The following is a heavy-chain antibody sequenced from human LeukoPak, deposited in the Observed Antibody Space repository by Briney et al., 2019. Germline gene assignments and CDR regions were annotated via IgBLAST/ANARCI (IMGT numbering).Heavy chain of an antibody. V-gene: IGHV3-23*01. Sequence: GGSLRLSCEASGFTFSTYGMSWVRQSPGKGLEWVSGISGSATGHITNYADSVKGRFTISRDNYKNTLYLQMHSLRVEDTAVYYCANHRSAFEFWGQGTLVTVSS. CDR2: ISGSATGHIT. J-gene: IGHJ4*02. CDR1: GFTFSTYG. D-gene: IGHD3-10*01. CDR3: ANHRSAFEF.